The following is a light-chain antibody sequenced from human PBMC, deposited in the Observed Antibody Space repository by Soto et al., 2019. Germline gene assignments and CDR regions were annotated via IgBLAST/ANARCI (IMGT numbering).Light chain of an antibody. J-gene: IGKJ5*01. V-gene: IGKV3-11*01. CDR2: DAF. CDR3: QQRNIWPPVT. Sequence: EIVLTQSPATLSLSPGERATLSCRASQSVGSSLAWYQQRPGQAPRLLIYDAFIRATGIPARFSGSESGTDFTLTISSLEPEDFAVYYCQQRNIWPPVTFGQGTRLEIK. CDR1: QSVGSS.